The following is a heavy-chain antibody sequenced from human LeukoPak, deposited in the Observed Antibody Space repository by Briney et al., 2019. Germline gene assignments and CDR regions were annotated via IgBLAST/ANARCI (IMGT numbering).Heavy chain of an antibody. CDR1: GFTVSSNY. Sequence: GGSLRLSCAASGFTVSSNYMSWVRQAPGKGLEWVSVIYSGGSTYYADSVKGRFTISRDNSKNMLYLQMNSLRAEDTAVYYCARDSVTVTTLGYYYGMDVWGKGTTVTVSS. J-gene: IGHJ6*04. CDR2: IYSGGST. CDR3: ARDSVTVTTLGYYYGMDV. V-gene: IGHV3-53*01. D-gene: IGHD4-17*01.